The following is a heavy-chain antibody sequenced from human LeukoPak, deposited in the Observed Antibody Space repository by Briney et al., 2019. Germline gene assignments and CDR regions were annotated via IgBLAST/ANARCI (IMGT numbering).Heavy chain of an antibody. CDR1: GGSFSGYY. CDR3: ARVMTTVTTGSGGMDV. CDR2: INHSGST. D-gene: IGHD4-11*01. V-gene: IGHV4-34*01. J-gene: IGHJ6*02. Sequence: SETLSLTCAVYGGSFSGYYWSWIRQPPGKGLEWIGEINHSGSTNYNPSLKSRVTISVDTSKNQFSLELSSVTAADTAVYYCARVMTTVTTGSGGMDVWGQGTTVTVSS.